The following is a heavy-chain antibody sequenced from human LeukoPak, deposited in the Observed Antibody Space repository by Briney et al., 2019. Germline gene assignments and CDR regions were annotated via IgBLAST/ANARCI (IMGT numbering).Heavy chain of an antibody. D-gene: IGHD6-25*01. CDR3: AREIWDSATTSPYYGMDV. J-gene: IGHJ6*02. V-gene: IGHV3-48*03. Sequence: PGGSLRLSCAASGFTFSSYEMNWVRQAPGKGLEWVSYISSSGSTIYYADSVKGRFTISRDNAKNSLYLQMNSLRAEDTAVYYCAREIWDSATTSPYYGMDVWGQGTTVTVSS. CDR1: GFTFSSYE. CDR2: ISSSGSTI.